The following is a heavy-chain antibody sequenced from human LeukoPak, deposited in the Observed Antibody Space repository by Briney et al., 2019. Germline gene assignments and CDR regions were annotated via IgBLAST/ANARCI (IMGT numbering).Heavy chain of an antibody. CDR1: GGSLSYYI. Sequence: SETLSPTYAACGGSLSYYIHCWIPQPPGKGLEWIGEINHSGSTNYNPSLKSRVTISVDTSKNQFSLKLSSVTAADTAVYYCARGTHDTQNERVSASDFDYWGQGTLVTVSS. CDR2: INHSGST. CDR3: ARGTHDTQNERVSASDFDY. V-gene: IGHV4-34*01. D-gene: IGHD1-1*01. J-gene: IGHJ4*01.